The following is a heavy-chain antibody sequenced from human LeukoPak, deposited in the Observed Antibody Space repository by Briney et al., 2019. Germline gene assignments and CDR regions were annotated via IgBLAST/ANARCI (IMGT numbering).Heavy chain of an antibody. CDR2: IYYSGST. CDR3: ARSRVRDTAMVPVDY. D-gene: IGHD5-18*01. V-gene: IGHV4-59*08. J-gene: IGHJ4*02. Sequence: SETLSLTCTVSGGSISRDYWSWIRQPPGNGLEWIGIIYYSGSTDYNPSLKSRVTISVDTSKNQFSLKLSSVTAADTAVYYCARSRVRDTAMVPVDYWGQGTLVTVSS. CDR1: GGSISRDY.